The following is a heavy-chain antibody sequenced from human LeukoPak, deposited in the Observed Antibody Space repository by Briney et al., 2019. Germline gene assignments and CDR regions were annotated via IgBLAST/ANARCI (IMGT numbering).Heavy chain of an antibody. CDR1: GFTFSNAW. CDR2: IKSKTDGGTT. V-gene: IGHV3-15*01. J-gene: IGHJ4*02. D-gene: IGHD6-19*01. Sequence: PGGSLRLSCAASGFTFSNAWMSWVRQAPGKGLEWIGRIKSKTDGGTTDYAAPVKGRFTISRDDSKNTLYLQVSSLKTEDTAVYYCTTDFSVAGKGFDFWGQGTLVTVSP. CDR3: TTDFSVAGKGFDF.